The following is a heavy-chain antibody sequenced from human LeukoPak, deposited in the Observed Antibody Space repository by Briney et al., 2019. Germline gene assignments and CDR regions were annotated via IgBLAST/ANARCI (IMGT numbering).Heavy chain of an antibody. V-gene: IGHV3-48*04. Sequence: GGSLRLSCAASGFTFSSYSMNWVRQAPGKGLEWVSYISSSSSTIYYADSVKGRFTISRDNAKNSLYLQMNSLRAEDTAVYYCNPITPPYFDYWGQGTLVTVSS. CDR1: GFTFSSYS. CDR2: ISSSSSTI. D-gene: IGHD4-23*01. CDR3: NPITPPYFDY. J-gene: IGHJ4*02.